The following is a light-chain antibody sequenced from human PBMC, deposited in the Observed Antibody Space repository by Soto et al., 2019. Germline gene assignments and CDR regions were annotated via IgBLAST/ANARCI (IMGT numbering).Light chain of an antibody. CDR1: SSNIGNNY. CDR3: GTWDSSLGGV. V-gene: IGLV1-51*01. J-gene: IGLJ2*01. Sequence: SVLTQPPSVSAAPGQKVTISCSGSSSNIGNNYVSWYQQLPGTAPKLLIYDNNKRPSGIPDRFSGSKSGTSATLGITGLQTGDEADYYCGTWDSSLGGVFGGGTKVTVL. CDR2: DNN.